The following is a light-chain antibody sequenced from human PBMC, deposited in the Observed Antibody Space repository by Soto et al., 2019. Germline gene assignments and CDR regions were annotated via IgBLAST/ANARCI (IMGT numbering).Light chain of an antibody. CDR1: QSVSNN. V-gene: IGKV3-15*01. J-gene: IGKJ3*01. CDR2: YAS. Sequence: VMTQSPATLSVSPGESATLSCRASQSVSNNLGWYQQKPGQAPSLLIYYASTRATGVPGSFSGGGSGTVFALTISSEQSEDFAVYCCHQYSNWPVITFGPGTKVDIK. CDR3: HQYSNWPVIT.